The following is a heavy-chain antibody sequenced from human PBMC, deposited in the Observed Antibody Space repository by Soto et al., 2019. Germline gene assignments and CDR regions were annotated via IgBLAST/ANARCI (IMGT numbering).Heavy chain of an antibody. CDR2: INSDGSNT. J-gene: IGHJ4*02. V-gene: IGHV3-74*01. CDR1: GFTFSSYW. Sequence: GSLRLSCATSGFTFSSYWMYWVRQAPGKGLVWVSRINSDGSNTGYADSVKGRFTISRDNAKSTLYLEMNSLRAEDTAVYYCARNFDYWGQGILVTVSS. CDR3: ARNFDY.